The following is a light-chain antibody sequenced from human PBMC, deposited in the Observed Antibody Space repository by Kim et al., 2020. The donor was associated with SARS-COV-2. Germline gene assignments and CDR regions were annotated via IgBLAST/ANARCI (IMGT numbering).Light chain of an antibody. J-gene: IGLJ3*02. CDR1: SLRSYY. CDR3: NSRDTSG. Sequence: AVSVALGQTVRITCQGDSLRSYYASWYQQKPGQDPVLVFYGKNNRPSGIPDRFSGSSSRNTASLTITGAQAEDEADYYCNSRDTSGFGGGTQLTVL. CDR2: GKN. V-gene: IGLV3-19*01.